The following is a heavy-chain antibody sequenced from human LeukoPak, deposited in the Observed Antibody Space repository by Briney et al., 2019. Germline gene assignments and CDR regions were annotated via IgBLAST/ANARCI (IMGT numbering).Heavy chain of an antibody. CDR3: AKDRSYYDSSGYVGDAFDI. CDR1: GFTLSSYA. Sequence: PGGSLRLSCTASGFTLSSYAMSWVRQAPGKGLEWVSAISGSGGSTYYADSVKGRFTISRDNSKNTLYLQMNSLRAEDTAVYYCAKDRSYYDSSGYVGDAFDIWGQGTMVTVSS. V-gene: IGHV3-23*01. J-gene: IGHJ3*02. CDR2: ISGSGGST. D-gene: IGHD3-22*01.